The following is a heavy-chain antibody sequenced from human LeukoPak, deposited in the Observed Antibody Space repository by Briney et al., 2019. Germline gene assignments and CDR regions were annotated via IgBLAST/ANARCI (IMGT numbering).Heavy chain of an antibody. J-gene: IGHJ3*02. CDR3: ARHGVEGYNGAFHI. CDR2: IYPGDSDS. CDR1: GHIFTNYW. Sequence: GESLKISCKASGHIFTNYWIAWVHQMPGKVLEWMGIIYPGDSDSRYSPSFQGHVTISADKSISTAYLQWSSLKASDTAMYYCARHGVEGYNGAFHIWGQGTMVTVSS. V-gene: IGHV5-51*07. D-gene: IGHD5-24*01.